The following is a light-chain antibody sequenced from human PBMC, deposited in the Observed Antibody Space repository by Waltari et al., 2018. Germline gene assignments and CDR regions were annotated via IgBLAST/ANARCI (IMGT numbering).Light chain of an antibody. V-gene: IGKV1-33*01. CDR3: QQYDNFPYS. Sequence: DIQMTHSPSPLSASVGDRVTITCRASQGINNYLSWYQQKPGKAPKRLIYYASSLESGVPSRFSGSGSGTDYTLTISSLQPEDIATYYCQQYDNFPYSFGQGTKVEIK. J-gene: IGKJ2*03. CDR2: YAS. CDR1: QGINNY.